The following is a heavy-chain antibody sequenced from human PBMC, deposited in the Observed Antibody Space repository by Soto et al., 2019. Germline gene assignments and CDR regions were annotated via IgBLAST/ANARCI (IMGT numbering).Heavy chain of an antibody. Sequence: ASVKVSCKASGYTFTGYYMHWVRQAPGQGLEWMGWINPNSGSTSYAQKFQGRVTMTRDTSTSTVYMELSSLRSEDTAVYYCAREEAQLDYYYYGMDVWGQGTTVTVSS. CDR2: INPNSGST. J-gene: IGHJ6*02. D-gene: IGHD6-13*01. CDR3: AREEAQLDYYYYGMDV. CDR1: GYTFTGYY. V-gene: IGHV1-46*01.